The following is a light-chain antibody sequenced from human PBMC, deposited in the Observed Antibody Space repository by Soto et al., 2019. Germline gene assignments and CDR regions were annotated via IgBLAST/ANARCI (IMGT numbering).Light chain of an antibody. V-gene: IGLV2-14*03. J-gene: IGLJ2*01. CDR2: DVS. CDR1: SSDVGGYNY. CDR3: SSYTSGSTRVV. Sequence: QSALTQPASVSGSPGQSITISCTGTSSDVGGYNYVSWYQQHPGKAPKVMIYDVSKRPSGIPNRFSGSKSGNTASLTISGLQVEDEGDYYCSSYTSGSTRVVFGGGTKLTVL.